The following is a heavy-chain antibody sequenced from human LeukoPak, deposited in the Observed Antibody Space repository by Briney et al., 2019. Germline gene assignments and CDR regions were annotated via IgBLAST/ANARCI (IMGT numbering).Heavy chain of an antibody. CDR2: IGGSGGST. D-gene: IGHD1-7*01. CDR1: GFTFSSYA. CDR3: ARGITGTKSYFDY. Sequence: GGSLRLSCAASGFTFSSYAMSWVRQAPGKGLEWVSAIGGSGGSTYYADSVKGRFTISRDNSKNTLYLQMNSLRAEDTAVYYCARGITGTKSYFDYWGQGALVTVPP. V-gene: IGHV3-23*01. J-gene: IGHJ4*02.